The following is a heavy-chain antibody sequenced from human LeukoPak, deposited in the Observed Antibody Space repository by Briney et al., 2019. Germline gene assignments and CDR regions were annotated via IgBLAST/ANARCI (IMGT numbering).Heavy chain of an antibody. Sequence: PGGSLRLSCAASGVTFSSYGMHWVRQPPGKGLEWVAFIRYDGSNKYYADSEKRRFTISRGNSKHTLYLQMNSLSAEDTAVYYCAKERRWEPFFDYWGQGTLVTVSS. J-gene: IGHJ4*02. D-gene: IGHD1-26*01. CDR3: AKERRWEPFFDY. CDR1: GVTFSSYG. CDR2: IRYDGSNK. V-gene: IGHV3-30*02.